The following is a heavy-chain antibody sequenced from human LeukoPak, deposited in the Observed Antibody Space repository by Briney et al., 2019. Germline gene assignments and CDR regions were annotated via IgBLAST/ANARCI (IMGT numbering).Heavy chain of an antibody. D-gene: IGHD1-1*01. Sequence: DPLSLTCGVYGGSLSGYYWSWIRQPPGKGLEWIGEINHSVSTNYNPSLKSRVTISVDTSKKQFSLKLNSVTAADTAVYYCARPRGTTYNWFDPWGQGTQFTASS. V-gene: IGHV4-34*01. CDR2: INHSVST. CDR3: ARPRGTTYNWFDP. CDR1: GGSLSGYY. J-gene: IGHJ5*02.